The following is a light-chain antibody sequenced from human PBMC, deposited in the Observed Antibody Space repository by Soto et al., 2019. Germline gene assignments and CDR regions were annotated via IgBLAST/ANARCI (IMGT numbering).Light chain of an antibody. CDR2: GAY. V-gene: IGKV1-39*01. CDR3: QQSFSTPRT. CDR1: QTISTY. Sequence: DIQMTQSPSPLFASVGDRVTSTCRASQTISTYLNWYQQKPGKAPKLLIYGAYSLQSGVTSRFSGSGSGTDFTLTISSLQPEDFGTYYCQQSFSTPRTVGPGTKVEIK. J-gene: IGKJ1*01.